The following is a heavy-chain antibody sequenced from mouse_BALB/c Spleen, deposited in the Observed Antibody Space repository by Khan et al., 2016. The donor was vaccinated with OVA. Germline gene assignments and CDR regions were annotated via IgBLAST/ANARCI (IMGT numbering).Heavy chain of an antibody. Sequence: QVRLQQPGPELVKPGALVKISCKASGYTFTSYDINWVMQRPGQGLEWIGWIYPGDESTKYTAKFKDKATLTADKSSSTAYMQLSSLTSDNSAVYFCAREGLLGVARDYWGQGTSVTVSS. V-gene: IGHV1S56*01. CDR2: IYPGDEST. CDR1: GYTFTSYD. J-gene: IGHJ4*01. D-gene: IGHD1-1*01. CDR3: AREGLLGVARDY.